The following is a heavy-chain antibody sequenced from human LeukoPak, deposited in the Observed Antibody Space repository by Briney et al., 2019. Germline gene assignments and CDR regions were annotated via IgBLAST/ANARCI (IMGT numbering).Heavy chain of an antibody. V-gene: IGHV1-8*03. J-gene: IGHJ6*03. Sequence: ASVQVSCKASGYTFTSYDINWVRQATGQGLEWMGWMNPNSGNTGYAQKFQGRVTITRNTSISTAYMELSSLRSEDTAVYYCARLYGDYGYYYYYYMDVWGKGTTVTVSS. CDR2: MNPNSGNT. CDR1: GYTFTSYD. D-gene: IGHD4-17*01. CDR3: ARLYGDYGYYYYYYMDV.